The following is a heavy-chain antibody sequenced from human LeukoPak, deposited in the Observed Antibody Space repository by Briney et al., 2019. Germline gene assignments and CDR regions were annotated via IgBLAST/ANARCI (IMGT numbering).Heavy chain of an antibody. J-gene: IGHJ4*02. V-gene: IGHV3-30*02. CDR2: IRYDGSNK. CDR3: AKETAEGYYFDY. CDR1: GFTFSSYG. Sequence: GGSLRLSCAASGFTFSSYGRHWVRQAPGKGLEWVAFIRYDGSNKYYADSVKGRFTISRDNSKNTLYLQMNSLRAEDTAVYYCAKETAEGYYFDYWGQGTLVTVSS.